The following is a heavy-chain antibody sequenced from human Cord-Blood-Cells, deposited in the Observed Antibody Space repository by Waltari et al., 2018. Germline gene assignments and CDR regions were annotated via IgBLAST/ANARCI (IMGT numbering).Heavy chain of an antibody. CDR1: GGSISSSSYS. V-gene: IGHV4-39*01. CDR2: IYYSGST. D-gene: IGHD6-6*01. Sequence: QLQLQESGPGLVKPSETLSLTCTVSGGSISSSSYSWGWLRQPPGQGLEWIGSIYYSGSTYYNPSLKSRVTISVDTSKNQFSLKLSSVTAADTAVYYCARVIWSIAARDAFDIWGQGTMVTVSS. J-gene: IGHJ3*02. CDR3: ARVIWSIAARDAFDI.